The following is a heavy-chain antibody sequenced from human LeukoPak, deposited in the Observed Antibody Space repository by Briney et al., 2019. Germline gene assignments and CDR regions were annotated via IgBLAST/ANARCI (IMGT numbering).Heavy chain of an antibody. J-gene: IGHJ6*02. Sequence: PSETLSLTCAVYGGSFSGYYWSWIRQPPGKGLEWIGEINHSGSTNYNPSLKSRVTISVDTSKNQFSLKLSSVTAADTAVYYCARERYYYDSSGYYRYYYYYGMDVWGQGTTVTASS. V-gene: IGHV4-34*01. CDR3: ARERYYYDSSGYYRYYYYYGMDV. CDR2: INHSGST. D-gene: IGHD3-22*01. CDR1: GGSFSGYY.